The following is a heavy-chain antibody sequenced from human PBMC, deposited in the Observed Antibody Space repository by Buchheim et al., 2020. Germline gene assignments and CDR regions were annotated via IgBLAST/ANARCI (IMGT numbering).Heavy chain of an antibody. CDR2: VYSSGST. CDR1: GGSINFYY. CDR3: ARAYCAKGECYTSGFDN. J-gene: IGHJ4*02. Sequence: QVQLQESGPGLVKPSETLSLTCTVSGGSINFYYWSWIRQSPGQGLEWIGYVYSSGSTSYNPSLKSRVTISIDTAKNQFSLNLSSLTAADTAMYYCARAYCAKGECYTSGFDNWGPGTL. V-gene: IGHV4-59*01. D-gene: IGHD2-8*01.